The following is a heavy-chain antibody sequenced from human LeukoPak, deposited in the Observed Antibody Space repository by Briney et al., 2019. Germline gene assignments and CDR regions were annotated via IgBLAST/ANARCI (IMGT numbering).Heavy chain of an antibody. CDR2: TSDSGNT. J-gene: IGHJ4*02. Sequence: SETLSLTCTVSGGSIRNYYWNWIRQPPGKGLEWIGYTSDSGNTDYKPSLESRVTISVDTSKNQFSLKLTSATAADTAVYYCARWHSHGRYFDYWGQGALDTVSS. CDR3: ARWHSHGRYFDY. V-gene: IGHV4-59*01. CDR1: GGSIRNYY. D-gene: IGHD2-21*01.